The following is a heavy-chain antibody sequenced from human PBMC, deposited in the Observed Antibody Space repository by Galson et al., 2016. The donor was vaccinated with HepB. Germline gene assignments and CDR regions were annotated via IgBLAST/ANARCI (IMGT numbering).Heavy chain of an antibody. J-gene: IGHJ4*02. V-gene: IGHV4-39*01. CDR1: GDSISGSSYF. CDR3: GRRRGGFPDY. CDR2: IYYTGST. D-gene: IGHD2/OR15-2a*01. Sequence: SETLSLTCTVSGDSISGSSYFWGWIRQPPGKGLEWIGSIYYTGSTDYNPSLKSRVTISVDTSKNQFSLKLNSVTAADTAVYYWGRRRGGFPDYWGQGTLVTVSS.